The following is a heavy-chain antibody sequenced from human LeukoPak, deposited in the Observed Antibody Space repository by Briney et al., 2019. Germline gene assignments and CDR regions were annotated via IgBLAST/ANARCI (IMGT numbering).Heavy chain of an antibody. CDR1: GYTLTELS. V-gene: IGHV1-24*01. J-gene: IGHJ4*02. CDR3: ARTLRRHCSGGSCYSLHLDY. CDR2: FDPEDGET. Sequence: ASVKVSCKVSGYTLTELSMHWVRQAPGKGLEWMGGFDPEDGETIYAQKFQGRVTMTEDTSTDTAYMELSSLRSEDTAVYYCARTLRRHCSGGSCYSLHLDYWGQGTLVTVSS. D-gene: IGHD2-15*01.